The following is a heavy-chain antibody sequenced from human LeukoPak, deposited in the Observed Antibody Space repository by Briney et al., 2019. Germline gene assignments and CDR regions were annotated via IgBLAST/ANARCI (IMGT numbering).Heavy chain of an antibody. Sequence: PGGSLRLSCAASAFTFSSYAMSWVRQAPGKGLEWVSTISDNGDSTYYADSVKGRFAISRDNSKNSLYLQMNSLRAEDTAVYYCARGSWHDYWGQGTLVTVSS. CDR1: AFTFSSYA. CDR2: ISDNGDST. CDR3: ARGSWHDY. D-gene: IGHD6-13*01. J-gene: IGHJ4*02. V-gene: IGHV3-23*01.